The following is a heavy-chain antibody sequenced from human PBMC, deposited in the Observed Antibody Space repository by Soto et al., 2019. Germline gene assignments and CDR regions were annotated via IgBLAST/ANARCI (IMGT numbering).Heavy chain of an antibody. J-gene: IGHJ5*02. CDR2: IYYSGST. CDR3: ARGAVVVAAVDNWFDP. Sequence: QVQLQESGPGLVKPSQTLSLTCTVSGGSISSGGYYWSWIRQHPGKGLEWIGYIYYSGSTYYNPSLKRRVTISVDTSKSQFSLRLSSVTAADTAVYYCARGAVVVAAVDNWFDPWGQGTLVTVSS. D-gene: IGHD2-15*01. V-gene: IGHV4-31*03. CDR1: GGSISSGGYY.